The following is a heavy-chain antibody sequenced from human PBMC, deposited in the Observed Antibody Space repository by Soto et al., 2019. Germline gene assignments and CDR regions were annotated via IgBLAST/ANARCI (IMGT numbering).Heavy chain of an antibody. J-gene: IGHJ4*02. Sequence: QAQLVQSGPEVKKPGSSVKVSCKASGGTFRNYPINWVRQAPGQGLEWMGSIFPLTDIPDYAQNFQARLTISADRSTSTAYMELNSLTSDDTAMYFCARGPLVVLNYFPSWGQGTLVTVSS. CDR3: ARGPLVVLNYFPS. CDR1: GGTFRNYP. V-gene: IGHV1-69*02. CDR2: IFPLTDIP.